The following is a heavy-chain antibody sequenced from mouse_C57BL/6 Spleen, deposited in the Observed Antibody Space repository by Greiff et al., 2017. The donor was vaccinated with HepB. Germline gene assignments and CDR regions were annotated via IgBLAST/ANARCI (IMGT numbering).Heavy chain of an antibody. V-gene: IGHV14-4*01. D-gene: IGHD1-1*01. J-gene: IGHJ3*01. CDR2: IDPENGDT. CDR1: GFNIKDDY. CDR3: TRAYYYSS. Sequence: EVQLQQSGAELVRPGASVKLSCTASGFNIKDDYMHWVKQRPEQGLEWIGWIDPENGDTEYASKFQGKATITADTSSNTAYLQLSSLTSEDTAVYYCTRAYYYSSWGQGTLVTVSA.